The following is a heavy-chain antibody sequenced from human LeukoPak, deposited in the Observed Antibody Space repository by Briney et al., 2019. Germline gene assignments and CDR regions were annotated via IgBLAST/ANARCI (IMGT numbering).Heavy chain of an antibody. V-gene: IGHV3-30*18. J-gene: IGHJ4*02. Sequence: GGSPRLSCAASGFTFSSYGMQWVRQAPGKGLEWVAVIPHDGTVQHYADSVKGRFTISRDNSDNTLYLQMNSLRDEDTAMYYCAKEGTAMASSYFDYWGQGTLITVSS. CDR3: AKEGTAMASSYFDY. CDR1: GFTFSSYG. CDR2: IPHDGTVQ. D-gene: IGHD5-18*01.